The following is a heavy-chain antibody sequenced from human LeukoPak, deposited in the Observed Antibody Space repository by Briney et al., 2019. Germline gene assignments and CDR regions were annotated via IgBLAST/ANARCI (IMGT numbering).Heavy chain of an antibody. CDR1: GFTFSSYS. CDR2: ISSSSGYI. D-gene: IGHD1-26*01. Sequence: GGSLRLSCAASGFTFSSYSMNWVRQAPGKGLEWVSSISSSSGYIYYADSVKGRFTISRDNAKNSLYLQMNSLRAEDTAVYYCARVVPYSGSHWGLDYWGQGTLVTVSS. V-gene: IGHV3-21*01. J-gene: IGHJ4*02. CDR3: ARVVPYSGSHWGLDY.